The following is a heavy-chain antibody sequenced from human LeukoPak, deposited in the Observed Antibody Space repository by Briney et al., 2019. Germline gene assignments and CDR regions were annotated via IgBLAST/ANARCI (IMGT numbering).Heavy chain of an antibody. CDR3: ARGDDYGALRFDY. D-gene: IGHD4-17*01. V-gene: IGHV4-59*13. Sequence: PSETLSLTCTVSGGSISTYSWSWIRQPSGKGLEWIGYIYYGGTPNYNSSLKSRVTISVDTSKNQFSLKLSSVTAADTAVYYCARGDDYGALRFDYWGQGTLVTVSS. J-gene: IGHJ4*02. CDR1: GGSISTYS. CDR2: IYYGGTP.